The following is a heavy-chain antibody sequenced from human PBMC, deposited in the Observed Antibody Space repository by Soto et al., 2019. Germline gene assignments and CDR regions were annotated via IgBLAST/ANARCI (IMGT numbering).Heavy chain of an antibody. CDR2: ISYDGSNK. D-gene: IGHD6-13*01. J-gene: IGHJ5*02. CDR1: GFTFSSYG. Sequence: GGSLRLSCAASGFTFSSYGMHWVRQAPGKGLEWVAVISYDGSNKYYADSVKGRFTISRDNSKNTLYLQMNSLRAEDTAVYYCAKAKAAAGILDPCGQGTPVTVSS. V-gene: IGHV3-30*18. CDR3: AKAKAAAGILDP.